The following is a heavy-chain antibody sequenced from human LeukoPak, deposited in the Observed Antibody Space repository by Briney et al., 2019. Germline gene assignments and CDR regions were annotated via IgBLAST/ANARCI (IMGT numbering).Heavy chain of an antibody. CDR3: ARESVSEVPAAINAFDI. CDR1: GGSISSGGYY. V-gene: IGHV4-31*03. Sequence: SQTLSLTCTVSGGSISSGGYYWSWIRQHPGKGLEWIGYIYYSGSTYYNPSLKSRVTISVDTSKNQFSLKLSSVTAADTAVYYCARESVSEVPAAINAFDIWGQGTMVTVSS. D-gene: IGHD2-2*02. CDR2: IYYSGST. J-gene: IGHJ3*02.